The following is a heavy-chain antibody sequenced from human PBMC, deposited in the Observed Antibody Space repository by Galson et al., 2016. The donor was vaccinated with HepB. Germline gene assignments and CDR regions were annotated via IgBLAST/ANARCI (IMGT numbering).Heavy chain of an antibody. V-gene: IGHV1-46*01. Sequence: SVKVSCKASGYAFTDYYLHWVRQAPGQGLEWVGIINPSGGNTSYAQIFQGRVTMTGDTSRNTVFMELSSLKSDDTAVYYCVRGYDYGDYFDYWGHGTRVIVSS. J-gene: IGHJ4*01. D-gene: IGHD4-17*01. CDR1: GYAFTDYY. CDR2: INPSGGNT. CDR3: VRGYDYGDYFDY.